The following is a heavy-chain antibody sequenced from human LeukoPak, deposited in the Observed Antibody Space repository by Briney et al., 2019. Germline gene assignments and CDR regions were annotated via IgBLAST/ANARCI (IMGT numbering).Heavy chain of an antibody. CDR3: ARGGRSGSYGYYFDY. V-gene: IGHV4-59*01. CDR1: GGSISSYY. D-gene: IGHD3-10*01. Sequence: SETLSLTCTVSGGSISSYYWSWIRQPPGKGLEWIGYIYYSGSINYNPSLKSRVTISVDTSKNQFSLKLSSVTAADTAVYYCARGGRSGSYGYYFDYWGQGTLVTVSS. J-gene: IGHJ4*02. CDR2: IYYSGSI.